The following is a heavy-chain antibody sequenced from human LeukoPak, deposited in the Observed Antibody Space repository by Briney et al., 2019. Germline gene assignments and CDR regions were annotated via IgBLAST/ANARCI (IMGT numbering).Heavy chain of an antibody. Sequence: GSSVKVSCKASGGTFSSYAISWVRQAPGQGLEWMGRINSNSGGTNYAQNFQGRVTMTRDTSINTAYMEVSGLTSDDTAVYYCARGGSGSGYLYYFDYWGQGTLVSVSS. V-gene: IGHV1-2*06. CDR2: INSNSGGT. J-gene: IGHJ4*02. CDR1: GGTFSSYA. CDR3: ARGGSGSGYLYYFDY. D-gene: IGHD3-10*01.